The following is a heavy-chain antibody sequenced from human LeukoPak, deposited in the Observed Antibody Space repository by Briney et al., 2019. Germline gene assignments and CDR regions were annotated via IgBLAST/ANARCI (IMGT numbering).Heavy chain of an antibody. V-gene: IGHV4-59*08. J-gene: IGHJ4*02. CDR2: FYFSGTS. D-gene: IGHD5-24*01. CDR1: GASISDYY. CDR3: VRHVTTGFNLFEY. Sequence: SETLSLTCSVSGASISDYYWSWLRQSPGKGLEWLGYFYFSGTSTFNPSLQSRVTMSVDASKNQFSLKLTSVTAADTAVYYCVRHVTTGFNLFEYWGQGTLVTVSS.